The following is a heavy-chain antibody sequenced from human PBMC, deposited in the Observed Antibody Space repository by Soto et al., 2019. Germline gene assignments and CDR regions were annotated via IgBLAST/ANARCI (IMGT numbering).Heavy chain of an antibody. Sequence: EVQLLESGGGLVQPGGSLRLSCAASGFIFSSYAMSWVSQALGKGLELVSSISGSGDNTYYPDSVKGRFTISRDNSKNTIYLQMNSLRADDTAVYYCADGGEWLFNFDYWGQGTLVTVSS. CDR1: GFIFSSYA. CDR2: ISGSGDNT. D-gene: IGHD3-3*01. V-gene: IGHV3-23*01. J-gene: IGHJ4*02. CDR3: ADGGEWLFNFDY.